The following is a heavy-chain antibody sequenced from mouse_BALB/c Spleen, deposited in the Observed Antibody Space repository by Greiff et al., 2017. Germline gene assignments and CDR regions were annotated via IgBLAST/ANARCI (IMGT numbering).Heavy chain of an antibody. J-gene: IGHJ4*01. CDR3: ARKNYGSREYAMDY. D-gene: IGHD1-1*01. CDR1: GFTFSSFG. V-gene: IGHV5-17*02. CDR2: ISSGSSTI. Sequence: DVKLVESGGGLVQPGGSRKLSCAASGFTFSSFGMHWVRQAPEKGLEWVAYISSGSSTIYYADTVKGRFTISRDNPKNTLFLQMTSLRSEDTAMYYCARKNYGSREYAMDYWGQGTSVTVSS.